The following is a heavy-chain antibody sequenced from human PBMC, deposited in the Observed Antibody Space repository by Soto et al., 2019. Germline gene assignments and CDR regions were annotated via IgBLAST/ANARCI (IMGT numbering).Heavy chain of an antibody. V-gene: IGHV4-34*01. D-gene: IGHD5-12*01. CDR3: ARGGKWLRVGGPSFDY. Sequence: SETLSLTCAVYGGSFSGYYWSWIRQPPGKGLEWIGEINHSGSTNYNPSLKSRVTISVDTSKNQFSLKLSSVTAADTAVYYCARGGKWLRVGGPSFDYWDPETLLTVSS. J-gene: IGHJ4*02. CDR2: INHSGST. CDR1: GGSFSGYY.